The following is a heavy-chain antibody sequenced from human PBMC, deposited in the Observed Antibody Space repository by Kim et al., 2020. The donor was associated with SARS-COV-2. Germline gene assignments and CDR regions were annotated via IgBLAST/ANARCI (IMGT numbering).Heavy chain of an antibody. D-gene: IGHD6-13*01. Sequence: GGSLRLSCAASGFTFSSYAMHWVRQAPGKGLEWVAVISYDGSNKYYADSVKGRFTISRDNSKNTLYLQMNSLRAEDTAVYYCARILVAAAGTGVGAYYY. V-gene: IGHV3-30*04. J-gene: IGHJ6*01. CDR1: GFTFSSYA. CDR2: ISYDGSNK. CDR3: ARILVAAAGTGVGAYYY.